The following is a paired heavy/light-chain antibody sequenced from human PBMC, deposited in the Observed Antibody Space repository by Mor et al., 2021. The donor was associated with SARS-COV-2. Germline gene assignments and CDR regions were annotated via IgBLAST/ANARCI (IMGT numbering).Heavy chain of an antibody. CDR3: ARDATYYYDSSGYPSDV. Sequence: EVQLVESGGGLVKPGGSLRLSCAASGFTFSSFTMNWVRQAPGKGLEWVSSISSSSSYIYYADSVKGRFTISRDNAKSSVYLRMNSLRAEDTAVYYCARDATYYYDSSGYPSDVWGKGTTVTVSS. CDR2: ISSSSSYI. V-gene: IGHV3-21*02. CDR1: GFTFSSFT. D-gene: IGHD3-22*01. J-gene: IGHJ6*04.
Light chain of an antibody. CDR2: EVS. Sequence: QSALTQPPSASGSPGQSVTISCTGTNSDVGGYKYVSWYQQHPGKAPKLMIYEVSKRSSGVPDRFSGSKSGNTASLTVSGLRTEDEADYYCSSYADRNNFVLFGGGTKLTVL. CDR3: SSYADRNNFVL. V-gene: IGLV2-8*01. CDR1: NSDVGGYKY. J-gene: IGLJ3*02.